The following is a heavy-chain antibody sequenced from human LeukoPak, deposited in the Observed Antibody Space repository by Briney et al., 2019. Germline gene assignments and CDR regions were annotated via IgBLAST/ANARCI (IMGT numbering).Heavy chain of an antibody. J-gene: IGHJ6*02. V-gene: IGHV3-74*01. CDR1: GFTFSSYW. Sequence: SGGSLRLSCAASGFTFSSYWMHWVRQAPGKGLVWVSRINSDGSSTSYADSVKGRFTISRDNAKNTLYLQMNSLRAEDTAVYYCARDQRQWLENYYYSMDVWGQGTTVTVSS. D-gene: IGHD6-19*01. CDR2: INSDGSST. CDR3: ARDQRQWLENYYYSMDV.